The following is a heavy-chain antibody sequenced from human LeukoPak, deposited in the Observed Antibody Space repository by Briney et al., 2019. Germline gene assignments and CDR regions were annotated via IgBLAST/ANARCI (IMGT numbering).Heavy chain of an antibody. CDR1: GGSISSYY. D-gene: IGHD3-10*01. CDR3: ARGPASGSNFAWFDP. V-gene: IGHV4-59*12. J-gene: IGHJ5*02. Sequence: SETLSLTCTVSGGSISSYYWSWIRQPPGKGLEWIGYIYYSGSTNYNPSLKSRVTISVDMSKNQFSLELTSVTAADTAVYYCARGPASGSNFAWFDPWGQGTLVTVSS. CDR2: IYYSGST.